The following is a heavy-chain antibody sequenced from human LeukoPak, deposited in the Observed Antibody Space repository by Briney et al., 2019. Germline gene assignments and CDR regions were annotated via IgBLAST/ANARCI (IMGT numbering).Heavy chain of an antibody. CDR3: ARGLGYCSSASCFNAFDI. D-gene: IGHD2-2*01. J-gene: IGHJ3*02. CDR1: DESFSGYY. V-gene: IGHV4-34*01. CDR2: INHSGST. Sequence: SETLSLTCVVYDESFSGYYWSWIRQPPGKGLEWIGEINHSGSTNYNPSLRGRVTISIDTSKNQFSLKLSSVTAADTAVYYCARGLGYCSSASCFNAFDIWGQGTMVTVSS.